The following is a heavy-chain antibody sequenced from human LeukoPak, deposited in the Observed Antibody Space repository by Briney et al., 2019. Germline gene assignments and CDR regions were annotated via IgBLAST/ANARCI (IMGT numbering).Heavy chain of an antibody. CDR2: ISSSGSTI. Sequence: PGGSLRLSCAASGFTFSDYYMSWIRQAPGKGLEWVSYISSSGSTIYYADSVKGRFTISRDNAKNSLYLQMNSLRAEDTAVYYCARDPDIVVVPAENYYGMDVWGQGTTVTVSS. V-gene: IGHV3-11*04. J-gene: IGHJ6*02. D-gene: IGHD2-2*01. CDR3: ARDPDIVVVPAENYYGMDV. CDR1: GFTFSDYY.